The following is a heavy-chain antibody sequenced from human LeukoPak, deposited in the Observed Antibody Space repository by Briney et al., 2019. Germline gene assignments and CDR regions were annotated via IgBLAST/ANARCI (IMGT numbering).Heavy chain of an antibody. D-gene: IGHD3-22*01. J-gene: IGHJ4*02. CDR3: AKDSGSSGYPRGFDY. Sequence: GGSLRLSCAASGFTFSSYGMHWVRQAPGKGLEWVAVIPYDGSNKYYADSVKGRFTISRDNSKSTLYLQMNSLRAEDTAVYYCAKDSGSSGYPRGFDYWGQGTLLTVSS. CDR1: GFTFSSYG. CDR2: IPYDGSNK. V-gene: IGHV3-30*18.